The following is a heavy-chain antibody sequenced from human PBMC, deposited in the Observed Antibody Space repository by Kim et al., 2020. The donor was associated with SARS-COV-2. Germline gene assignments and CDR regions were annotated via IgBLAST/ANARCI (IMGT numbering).Heavy chain of an antibody. J-gene: IGHJ4*02. D-gene: IGHD3-10*01. Sequence: SETLSLTCAVYGGSFSGYYWSWIRQPPGKGLEWIGEINHSGSTNYNPSLKSRVTISVDTSKNQFSLKLSSVTAADTAVYYCARGRTMVRGVVDYWGQGT. CDR1: GGSFSGYY. CDR3: ARGRTMVRGVVDY. V-gene: IGHV4-34*01. CDR2: INHSGST.